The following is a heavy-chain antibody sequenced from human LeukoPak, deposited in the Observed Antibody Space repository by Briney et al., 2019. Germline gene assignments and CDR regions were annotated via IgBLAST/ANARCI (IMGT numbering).Heavy chain of an antibody. D-gene: IGHD3-16*01. V-gene: IGHV4-39*07. CDR1: GGSISSSSYY. CDR2: INHSGST. Sequence: PSETLSLTCTVSGGSISSSSYYWGWIRQPPGKGLEWIGEINHSGSTNYNPSLKSRVTISVDTSKNQFSLKLSSVTAADTAVFFCARRYASNIPPVLFFDYWGQGTLGTVSS. J-gene: IGHJ4*02. CDR3: ARRYASNIPPVLFFDY.